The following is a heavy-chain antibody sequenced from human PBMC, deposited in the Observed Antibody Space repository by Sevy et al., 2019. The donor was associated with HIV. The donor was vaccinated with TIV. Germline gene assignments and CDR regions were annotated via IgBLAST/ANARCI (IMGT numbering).Heavy chain of an antibody. CDR3: ITDPAYRGYDEEVINYYFYGMDV. V-gene: IGHV3-15*01. J-gene: IGHJ6*02. CDR1: GFTFSSAW. CDR2: IKSEFDGGAI. Sequence: GGPLRLSCTASGFTFSSAWMSWVRQAPGKGLEWVGRIKSEFDGGAIDYAAPVKGRFTISREDSKNTVYLQMNSLKTEDTAVYYCITDPAYRGYDEEVINYYFYGMDVWSQGTTVTVSS. D-gene: IGHD5-12*01.